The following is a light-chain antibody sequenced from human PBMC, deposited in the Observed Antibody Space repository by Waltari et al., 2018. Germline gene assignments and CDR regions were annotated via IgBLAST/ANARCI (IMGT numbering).Light chain of an antibody. Sequence: EIVLTQSPATLSLSPGERATLSCRASQSVSSSLAWYQQKPGQAPRLLISGASSRATGIPERFSGSGSGTDFTLTISSLEPEDFAVYYCQQYSNWPYSFGQGTKVEIK. J-gene: IGKJ2*03. CDR1: QSVSSS. CDR3: QQYSNWPYS. V-gene: IGKV3-15*01. CDR2: GAS.